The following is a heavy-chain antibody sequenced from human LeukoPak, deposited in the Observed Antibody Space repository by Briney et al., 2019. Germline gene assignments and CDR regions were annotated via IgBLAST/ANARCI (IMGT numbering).Heavy chain of an antibody. CDR1: GFTFSNYA. Sequence: PGGSLRLSCAASGFTFSNYAMNWVRQAPGKGLEWVSAIGANTDRTYYADAVRGRFTISRDYSQNTLSLQMSSLRAEDTAVYYCAKGHGDHIPAEYLQHWGQGTLVTVSS. D-gene: IGHD4-17*01. J-gene: IGHJ1*01. CDR2: IGANTDRT. V-gene: IGHV3-23*01. CDR3: AKGHGDHIPAEYLQH.